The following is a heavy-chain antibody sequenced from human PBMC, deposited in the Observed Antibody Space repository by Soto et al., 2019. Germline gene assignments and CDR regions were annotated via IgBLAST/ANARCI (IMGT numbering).Heavy chain of an antibody. D-gene: IGHD2-2*01. CDR3: ARDLARDIVVVPAAMSDY. Sequence: ASVKVSCKASGYTFTSYGISWVRQAPGQGLEWMGWISAYNGNTNYAQKLQGRVTMTTDTSTSTAYMELRGLRSDDTAVYYCARDLARDIVVVPAAMSDYWGQGTLVTVSS. CDR2: ISAYNGNT. CDR1: GYTFTSYG. V-gene: IGHV1-18*01. J-gene: IGHJ4*02.